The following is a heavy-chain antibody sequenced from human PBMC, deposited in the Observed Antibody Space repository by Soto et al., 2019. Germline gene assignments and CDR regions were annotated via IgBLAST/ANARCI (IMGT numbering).Heavy chain of an antibody. CDR2: ISYDEIDK. V-gene: IGHV3-30*04. J-gene: IGHJ4*02. D-gene: IGHD3-10*01. CDR1: GFTFSNYT. Sequence: LRLSCAASGFTFSNYTMHWVRQAPGKGLEWVALISYDEIDKYFADAVKGRFTISRDNSKNTLYLQMDSLRAEDTAVYYCAGRSGSSDYWGRGTLVTVSS. CDR3: AGRSGSSDY.